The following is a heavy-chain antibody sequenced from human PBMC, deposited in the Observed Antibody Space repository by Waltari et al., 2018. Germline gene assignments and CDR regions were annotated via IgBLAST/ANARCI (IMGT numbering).Heavy chain of an antibody. V-gene: IGHV1-24*01. CDR3: ASWGGRSGYYHLDY. CDR1: GYTLTELS. Sequence: QVQLVQSGAEVKKPGASVKVSCKVSGYTLTELSMPWVRRAPGKGLEWMGVLDPEDGETIYAQKFQGRVTMTEDTSTDTAYMELSSLRSEDTAVYYCASWGGRSGYYHLDYWGQGTLVTISS. CDR2: LDPEDGET. J-gene: IGHJ4*02. D-gene: IGHD3-22*01.